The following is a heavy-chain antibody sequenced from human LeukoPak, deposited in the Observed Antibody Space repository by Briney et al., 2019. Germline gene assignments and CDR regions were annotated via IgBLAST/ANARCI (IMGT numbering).Heavy chain of an antibody. V-gene: IGHV1-69*13. CDR1: GGTFSSYA. Sequence: ASVKVSCKASGGTFSSYAISWVRQAHGQGLEWMGGIIPIFGTANYAQKFQGRVTITADESTSTAYMGLSSLRSEDTAVYYCASLSDTAMSDYWGQGTLVTVSS. D-gene: IGHD5-18*01. J-gene: IGHJ4*02. CDR3: ASLSDTAMSDY. CDR2: IIPIFGTA.